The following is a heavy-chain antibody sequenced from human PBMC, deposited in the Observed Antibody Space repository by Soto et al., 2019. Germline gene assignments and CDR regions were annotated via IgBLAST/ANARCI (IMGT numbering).Heavy chain of an antibody. D-gene: IGHD3-9*01. V-gene: IGHV4-34*01. J-gene: IGHJ4*02. Sequence: SETLSLTCAVYGGSFSGYYWSWIRQPPWKGLEWIGEINHSGSTNYNPSLKSRVTISVDTSKNQFSLKLSSVTAADTAVYYCARGRLRYFDWLLPYFDYWGQGTLVTVSS. CDR1: GGSFSGYY. CDR2: INHSGST. CDR3: ARGRLRYFDWLLPYFDY.